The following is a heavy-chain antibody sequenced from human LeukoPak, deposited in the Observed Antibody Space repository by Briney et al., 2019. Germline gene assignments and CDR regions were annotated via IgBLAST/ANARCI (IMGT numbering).Heavy chain of an antibody. J-gene: IGHJ4*02. CDR2: IKSKTDGGTT. Sequence: GGSLRLSCAASGFTFSNAWMSWVRQAPGKGLEWVGRIKSKTDGGTTDYAAPVKGIFTISRDDSKNTLYLQMNSLKTEDTAVYYCTTESSGYYDFWSGYYYYFDYWGQGTLVTVSS. V-gene: IGHV3-15*01. CDR1: GFTFSNAW. CDR3: TTESSGYYDFWSGYYYYFDY. D-gene: IGHD3-3*01.